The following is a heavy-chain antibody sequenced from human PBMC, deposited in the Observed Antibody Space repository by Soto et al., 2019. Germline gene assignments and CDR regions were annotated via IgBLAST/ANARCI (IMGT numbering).Heavy chain of an antibody. CDR1: GYSFTDYY. CDR2: INTKTGGT. J-gene: IGHJ5*02. CDR3: ARVGPTGWFEP. V-gene: IGHV1-2*02. Sequence: QVHLVQSGAEVKKPGASVKVSCKASGYSFTDYYMHWVRQAPGQGLEWMGWINTKTGGTNYAQRVQGRVTMTGDTSINTAYMELSRLRSDDTAVYYSARVGPTGWFEPWGQGTVVTVSS.